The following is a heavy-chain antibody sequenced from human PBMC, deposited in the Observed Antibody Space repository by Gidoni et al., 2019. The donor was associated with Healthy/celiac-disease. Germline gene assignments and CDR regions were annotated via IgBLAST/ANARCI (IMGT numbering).Heavy chain of an antibody. J-gene: IGHJ6*02. Sequence: QMQLVQSGPEVKKPGTSVKVSCKASGFTFTSPAVQWVRQARGQRLEWIGWIVVGSGNTNYAQKFQERVTITRDMSTSTAYMELSSLRSEDTAVYYCAATDYYDSSGYYYDDYYYGMDVWGQGTTVTVSS. D-gene: IGHD3-22*01. CDR2: IVVGSGNT. V-gene: IGHV1-58*01. CDR3: AATDYYDSSGYYYDDYYYGMDV. CDR1: GFTFTSPA.